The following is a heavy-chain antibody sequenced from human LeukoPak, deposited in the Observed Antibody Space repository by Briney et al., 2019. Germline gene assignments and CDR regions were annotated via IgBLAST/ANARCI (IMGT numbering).Heavy chain of an antibody. CDR1: GYSFTSYW. CDR3: ARPTPDYGCSPFDY. D-gene: IGHD4-23*01. V-gene: IGHV5-51*01. J-gene: IGHJ4*02. CDR2: IYPGDPDT. Sequence: GESLKISCKGSGYSFTSYWIGWLRQMPGKGLEWMGIIYPGDPDTRNRPSFQGQVTISADNSISTAYLQWSSLKASDTAMYYCARPTPDYGCSPFDYWGQGTLVSVSS.